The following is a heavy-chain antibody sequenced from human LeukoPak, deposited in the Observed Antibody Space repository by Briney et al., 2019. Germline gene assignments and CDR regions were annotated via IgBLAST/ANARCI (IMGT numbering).Heavy chain of an antibody. CDR3: ARVPTTVITPLDY. D-gene: IGHD4-23*01. V-gene: IGHV1-46*01. CDR1: GYTFTSHY. Sequence: ASVKVSCKAPGYTFTSHYMHWVRQAPGQGLEWMGIINPSGGSTRYAQKFQGRVTMTRDTSTSTVYMELSSLRSDDTAVYYCARVPTTVITPLDYWGQGALVTVSS. CDR2: INPSGGST. J-gene: IGHJ4*02.